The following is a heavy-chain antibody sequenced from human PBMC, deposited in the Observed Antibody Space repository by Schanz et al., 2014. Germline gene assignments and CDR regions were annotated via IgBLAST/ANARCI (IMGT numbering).Heavy chain of an antibody. CDR2: ISGGLGTDT. J-gene: IGHJ4*02. Sequence: EVQLVESGGDLVQPGGSLRLSCVGSGFTFTNYWMHWVRQSPGKGLVWVSGISGGLGTDTFYADSVKGRFTISRDNAKNTVYLQMNSLRAEDTAVYYCAKERIAAAWTFDYWGQGTLVTVSS. CDR1: GFTFTNYW. CDR3: AKERIAAAWTFDY. V-gene: IGHV3-74*01. D-gene: IGHD6-13*01.